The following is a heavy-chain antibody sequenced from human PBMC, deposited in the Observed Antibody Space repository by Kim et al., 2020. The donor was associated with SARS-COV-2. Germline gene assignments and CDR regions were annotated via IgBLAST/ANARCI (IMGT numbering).Heavy chain of an antibody. D-gene: IGHD3-9*01. V-gene: IGHV3-21*01. CDR3: ARGNSDTDY. J-gene: IGHJ4*02. CDR2: SYI. Sequence: SYIYYADSVKGRFTISRDNAKNSLYLQMNSLRAEDTAVYYCARGNSDTDYWGQGTLVTVSS.